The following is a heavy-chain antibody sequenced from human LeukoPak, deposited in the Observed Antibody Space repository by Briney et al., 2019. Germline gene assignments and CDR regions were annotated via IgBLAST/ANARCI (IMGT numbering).Heavy chain of an antibody. J-gene: IGHJ4*02. Sequence: GGSLRLSCTVSGFTVSSNSMSWVRQAPGKGLEWVSFIYSDNTHYSDSVKGRFTISRDNSKNTLYLQMNSLRAEDTAVYYCARRAGAYSHPYDYWSQGTLVTVSS. CDR1: GFTVSSNS. D-gene: IGHD4/OR15-4a*01. CDR2: IYSDNT. CDR3: ARRAGAYSHPYDY. V-gene: IGHV3-53*01.